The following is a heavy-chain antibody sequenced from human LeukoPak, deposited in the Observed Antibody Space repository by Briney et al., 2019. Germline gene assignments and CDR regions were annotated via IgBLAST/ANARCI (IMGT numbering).Heavy chain of an antibody. CDR3: ASAHYLLVFDY. V-gene: IGHV3-53*01. CDR1: GFTVSSNY. Sequence: GGSLRLSCAASGFTVSSNYMSWVSQAPGKGLEWVSVIYSGGNTYYADSVKGRFTISRDNSKNTLYLQMNSLRAEDTAVYYCASAHYLLVFDYWGQGTLVTVSS. J-gene: IGHJ4*02. CDR2: IYSGGNT. D-gene: IGHD2-15*01.